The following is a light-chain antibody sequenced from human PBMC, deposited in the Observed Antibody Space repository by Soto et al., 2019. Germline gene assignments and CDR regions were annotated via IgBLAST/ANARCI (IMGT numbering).Light chain of an antibody. J-gene: IGKJ1*01. CDR1: QSISSS. Sequence: EIVMTQSPATLSVSPGERATLSCRASQSISSSLAWYQQKPGQAPRLLIYGASTRATGIPARFSGSGSGTEFTLIISSLQSEDFAIYYCQQYNNWPLTFGQGTKVEIK. CDR2: GAS. V-gene: IGKV3-15*01. CDR3: QQYNNWPLT.